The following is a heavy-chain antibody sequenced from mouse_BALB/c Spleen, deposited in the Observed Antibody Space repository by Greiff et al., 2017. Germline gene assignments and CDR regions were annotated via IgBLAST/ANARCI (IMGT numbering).Heavy chain of an antibody. D-gene: IGHD2-4*01. CDR2: ISYSGST. CDR3: ARWDYDYDEGDY. J-gene: IGHJ2*01. CDR1: GYSITSDYA. V-gene: IGHV3-2*02. Sequence: EVKLQESGPGLVKPSQSLSLTCTVTGYSITSDYAWNWIRQFPGNKLEWMGYISYSGSTSYNPSLKSRISITRDTSKNQFFLQLNSVTTEDTATYYCARWDYDYDEGDYWGQGTTLTVSS.